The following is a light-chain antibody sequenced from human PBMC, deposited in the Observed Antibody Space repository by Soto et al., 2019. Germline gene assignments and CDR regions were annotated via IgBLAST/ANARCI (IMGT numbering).Light chain of an antibody. V-gene: IGLV2-14*03. Sequence: QAASVSGSPGQSITISCSGTTSDVGGSNYVSWYQQHPGEAPKLMIYDVSYRPSGVSNRFSGSKSGNTASLTISGLQAEDEADYFCSSYTSSAPGVLFGGGTQLTVL. CDR3: SSYTSSAPGVL. CDR2: DVS. CDR1: TSDVGGSNY. J-gene: IGLJ2*01.